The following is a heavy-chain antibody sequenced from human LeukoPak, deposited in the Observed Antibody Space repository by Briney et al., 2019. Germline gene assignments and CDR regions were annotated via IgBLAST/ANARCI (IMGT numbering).Heavy chain of an antibody. CDR3: ASPYPLVVVAARFYDY. V-gene: IGHV3-23*01. D-gene: IGHD2-15*01. J-gene: IGHJ4*02. CDR1: GFTFSSYA. CDR2: ISGSGGST. Sequence: GGSLRLSCAASGFTFSSYAMSWARQAPGKGLEWVSAISGSGGSTYYADSVKGRFTISRDNSKNTLYLQMNSLRAEDTAVYYCASPYPLVVVAARFYDYWGQGTLVTVSS.